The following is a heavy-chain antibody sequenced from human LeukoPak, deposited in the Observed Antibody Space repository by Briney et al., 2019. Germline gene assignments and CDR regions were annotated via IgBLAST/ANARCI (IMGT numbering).Heavy chain of an antibody. V-gene: IGHV3-7*01. Sequence: GGSLRLSCAGSGFTFSNYWMSWVRQAPGKGPEWVANIKQDGREKHYVDSVKGRFTISRDNAKSSLYLQMSSLRAEDTAVYYCTRDEAAATNWGQGTLVTVSS. D-gene: IGHD6-13*01. CDR1: GFTFSNYW. CDR3: TRDEAAATN. CDR2: IKQDGREK. J-gene: IGHJ4*02.